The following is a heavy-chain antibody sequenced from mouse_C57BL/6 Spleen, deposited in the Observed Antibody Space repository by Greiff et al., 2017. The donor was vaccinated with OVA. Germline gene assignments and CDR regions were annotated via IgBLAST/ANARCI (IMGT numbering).Heavy chain of an antibody. D-gene: IGHD1-1*01. CDR3: ARYYYGSSSPNFDV. CDR2: IYPGDGDT. Sequence: VQLQQSGPELVKPGASVKISCKASGYASSSSWMNWVKQRPGKGLEWIGRIYPGDGDTNYNGKFKGKATLTADKSSSTAYMQLSSLTSEDSAVYFCARYYYGSSSPNFDVWGTGTTVTVSS. J-gene: IGHJ1*03. CDR1: GYASSSSW. V-gene: IGHV1-82*01.